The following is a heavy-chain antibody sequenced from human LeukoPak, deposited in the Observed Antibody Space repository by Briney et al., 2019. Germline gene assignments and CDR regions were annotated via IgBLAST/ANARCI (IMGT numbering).Heavy chain of an antibody. D-gene: IGHD5-18*01. J-gene: IGHJ4*02. CDR2: ISASGAST. CDR3: AKDGYSYGLEYYFDY. Sequence: GGFLGLSCAASGFTFSSYAMGWVRQAPGKGLEWVSAISASGASTYYADSVKGRFTISRDNSENTVYLQMNSLRAGDTAVYYCAKDGYSYGLEYYFDYWGQGTLVTVSS. CDR1: GFTFSSYA. V-gene: IGHV3-23*01.